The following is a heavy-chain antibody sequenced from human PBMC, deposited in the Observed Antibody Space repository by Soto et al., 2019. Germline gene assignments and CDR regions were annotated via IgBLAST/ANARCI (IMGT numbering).Heavy chain of an antibody. CDR2: IYYSGST. CDR1: GGSISSSSYY. J-gene: IGHJ4*02. V-gene: IGHV4-39*01. D-gene: IGHD3-22*01. Sequence: QLQLQESGPGLVKPSETLSLTCTVSGGSISSSSYYWGWIRQPPGKGLEWIGSIYYSGSTYYNPSLKSRVTISVDTSKNQFSLKLSSATAADTAVYYCARRDYYDSSGYMAHGYFDYWGQGTLVTVSS. CDR3: ARRDYYDSSGYMAHGYFDY.